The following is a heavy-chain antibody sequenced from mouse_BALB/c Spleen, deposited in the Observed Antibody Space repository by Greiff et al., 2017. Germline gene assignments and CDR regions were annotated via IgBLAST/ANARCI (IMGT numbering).Heavy chain of an antibody. CDR1: GYSITSVYY. CDR3: ATTYGNYEMDY. D-gene: IGHD2-10*02. Sequence: EVQLQQSGPGLVKPSQSLSLTCSVTGYSITSVYYWNWIRQFPGNKLEWMGYISYDGSNNYNPSLKNRISITRDTSKNQFFLKLNSVTTEDTATYYCATTYGNYEMDYWGQGTSVTVSS. V-gene: IGHV3-6*02. J-gene: IGHJ4*01. CDR2: ISYDGSN.